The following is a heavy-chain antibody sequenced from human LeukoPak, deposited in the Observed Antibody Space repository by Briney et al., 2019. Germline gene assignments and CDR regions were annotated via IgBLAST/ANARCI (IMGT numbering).Heavy chain of an antibody. CDR3: AKQRAAAHPVFDY. J-gene: IGHJ4*02. CDR1: GFTFSSYG. D-gene: IGHD2-2*01. CDR2: ISYDGSNK. V-gene: IGHV3-30*18. Sequence: PGRSLRLSCAASGFTFSSYGMHWVRQAPCKGLEWVAVISYDGSNKYYADSVKGRFTISRDNSKNTLYLQMNSLRAEDTAVYYCAKQRAAAHPVFDYWGQGTLVTVSS.